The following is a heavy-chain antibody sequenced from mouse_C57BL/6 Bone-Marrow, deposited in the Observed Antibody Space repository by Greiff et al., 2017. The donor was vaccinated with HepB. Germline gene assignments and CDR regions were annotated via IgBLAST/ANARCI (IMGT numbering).Heavy chain of an antibody. Sequence: VQLQQSGPELVKPGASVKIPCKASGYTFTDYNMDWVKQSHGKSLEWIGDINPNNGGTIYNQKFKGKATLTVDKSSSTAYMELRSLTSEDTAVYYCARLQAAQATPAWFAYWGQGTLVTVSA. D-gene: IGHD3-2*02. V-gene: IGHV1-18*01. CDR2: INPNNGGT. CDR1: GYTFTDYN. CDR3: ARLQAAQATPAWFAY. J-gene: IGHJ3*01.